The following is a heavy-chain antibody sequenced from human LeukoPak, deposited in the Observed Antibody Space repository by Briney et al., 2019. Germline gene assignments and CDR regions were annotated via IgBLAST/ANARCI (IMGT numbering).Heavy chain of an antibody. CDR1: GFTFSDYY. J-gene: IGHJ5*02. CDR3: ARGFSYYGSGRDRWFDP. CDR2: ISSSGTSR. V-gene: IGHV3-11*04. D-gene: IGHD3-10*01. Sequence: GGSLRLSCAASGFTFSDYYMSWIRQAPGKGLEWVSYISSSGTSRYNADSVKGRFTISRDNAKNSVYLQMNSLRAEDTAVYYCARGFSYYGSGRDRWFDPWGQGTLVTVSS.